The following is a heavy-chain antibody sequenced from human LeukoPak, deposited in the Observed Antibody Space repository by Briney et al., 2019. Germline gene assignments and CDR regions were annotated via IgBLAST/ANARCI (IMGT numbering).Heavy chain of an antibody. Sequence: QAGGSLRLSCAASGFNFNDSAIQWVRQASGKGLEWLGHIRSKAHSYATKYAVSLKGRVTISREDSKNTAYLEMSSLRTEDTAVYYCTNLVVTTGNFDYWGQGILVTVSP. V-gene: IGHV3-73*01. CDR3: TNLVVTTGNFDY. J-gene: IGHJ4*02. D-gene: IGHD2-21*02. CDR1: GFNFNDSA. CDR2: IRSKAHSYAT.